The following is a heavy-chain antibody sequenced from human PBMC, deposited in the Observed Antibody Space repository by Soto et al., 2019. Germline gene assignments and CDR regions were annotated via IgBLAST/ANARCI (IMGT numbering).Heavy chain of an antibody. V-gene: IGHV1-2*02. Sequence: ASVNVSFKASGYTFTGYYMHWLRQAPGQGLEWMGWINPNSGGTNYAQKFQGRVTMTRDTSISTAYMELSRLRSDDTAVYYCARGYDSSGYPPSNWGQGTLVTVSS. CDR1: GYTFTGYY. CDR3: ARGYDSSGYPPSN. CDR2: INPNSGGT. D-gene: IGHD3-22*01. J-gene: IGHJ4*02.